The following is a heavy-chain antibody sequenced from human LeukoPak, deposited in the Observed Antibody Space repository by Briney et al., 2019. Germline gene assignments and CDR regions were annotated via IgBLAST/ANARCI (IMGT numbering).Heavy chain of an antibody. J-gene: IGHJ6*03. Sequence: GGSLRLSCAASGFTFSSYAMSWVRQAPGKGLEGVSAISGSGGSTYYADSVKGRFTISRDNSKNTLYLQMNSLRAEDTAVYYCAKHYDFWSGYYREEDGDYYYMDVWGKGTTVTVSS. CDR2: ISGSGGST. V-gene: IGHV3-23*01. CDR1: GFTFSSYA. CDR3: AKHYDFWSGYYREEDGDYYYMDV. D-gene: IGHD3-3*01.